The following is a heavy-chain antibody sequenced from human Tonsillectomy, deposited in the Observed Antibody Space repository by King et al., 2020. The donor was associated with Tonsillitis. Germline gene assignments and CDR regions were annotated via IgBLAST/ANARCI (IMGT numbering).Heavy chain of an antibody. CDR2: INHSGST. J-gene: IGHJ2*01. CDR3: ARGTPDVGSGSYFTWYFDL. Sequence: VQLPQWGAGLLKPSETLSLTCALYGGSFSDYYWNWIRQPPGKGLEWIGEINHSGSTNYNPSLKSRVTISVDTSKNQFSLKLSSVIAADTAVYYCARGTPDVGSGSYFTWYFDLWGRGTLVTVSS. D-gene: IGHD3-10*01. CDR1: GGSFSDYY. V-gene: IGHV4-34*01.